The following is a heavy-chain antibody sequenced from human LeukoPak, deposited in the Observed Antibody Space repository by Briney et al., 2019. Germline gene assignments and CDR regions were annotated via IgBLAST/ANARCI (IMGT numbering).Heavy chain of an antibody. D-gene: IGHD6-13*01. CDR3: AKGVYSSSRYNYFDY. V-gene: IGHV3-23*01. CDR1: GFTFSSYA. Sequence: GGSLRLSCAASGFTFSSYAMSWVRQAPGKGLEWVSAISGSGGSTYYADSVKGRFTISRDNSKNTLYLQMNSLRAEDTAVYYCAKGVYSSSRYNYFDYWGQGTLVTVSS. J-gene: IGHJ4*02. CDR2: ISGSGGST.